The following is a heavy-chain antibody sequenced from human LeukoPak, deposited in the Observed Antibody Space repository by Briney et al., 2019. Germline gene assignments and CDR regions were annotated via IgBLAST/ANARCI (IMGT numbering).Heavy chain of an antibody. CDR1: GFTVSSNY. J-gene: IGHJ4*02. D-gene: IGHD1-26*01. Sequence: GGSLRLSCAASGFTVSSNYMSWVRQAPGKGLEWVSVIYSGGSIYYADSVKGRFTISRDNSKNTLYLQMNSLRAEDTAVYYCAREEWELTFDYWGQGTLVTVSS. V-gene: IGHV3-66*01. CDR2: IYSGGSI. CDR3: AREEWELTFDY.